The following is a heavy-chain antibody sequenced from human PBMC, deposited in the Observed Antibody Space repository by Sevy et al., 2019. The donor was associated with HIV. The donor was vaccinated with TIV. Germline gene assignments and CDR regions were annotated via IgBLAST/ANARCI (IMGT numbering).Heavy chain of an antibody. J-gene: IGHJ4*02. Sequence: GGSLRLSCAASGFTFSSYAMHWVRQAPGKGLEWVAVISYDGSNKHYADSVKGRFTISRDNSKNTLYLQMNSLRAEDTAVYYCARVNSGIVVVISPQYYFDYWGQGTLVTVSS. CDR3: ARVNSGIVVVISPQYYFDY. CDR1: GFTFSSYA. D-gene: IGHD3-22*01. CDR2: ISYDGSNK. V-gene: IGHV3-30-3*01.